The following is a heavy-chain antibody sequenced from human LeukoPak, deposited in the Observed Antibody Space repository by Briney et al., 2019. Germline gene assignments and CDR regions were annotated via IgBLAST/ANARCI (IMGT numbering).Heavy chain of an antibody. V-gene: IGHV4-39*07. D-gene: IGHD6-19*01. CDR1: GGSISSSSYY. CDR3: ARDGGSGWSDFDY. Sequence: SETLSLTCTVSGGSISSSSYYWGWIRQPPGKGLEWIGSIYYSGSTYYNPSLKSRVTISVDTSKNQFSLKLSSVTAADTAVYYCARDGGSGWSDFDYWGQGTLVTVSS. CDR2: IYYSGST. J-gene: IGHJ4*02.